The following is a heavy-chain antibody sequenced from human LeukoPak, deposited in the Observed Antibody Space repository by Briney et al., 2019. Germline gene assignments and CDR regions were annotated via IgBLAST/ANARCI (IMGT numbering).Heavy chain of an antibody. CDR2: IYYSGST. J-gene: IGHJ4*01. D-gene: IGHD2-15*01. CDR3: ARGGSLGYCSGGSCPPFDY. Sequence: SETLSLTCTVSGASISSSSYYWGWIRQPPGKGLEWIGSIYYSGSTNYNPSLKSRVTISLDTSKNQFSLRLSSVTAADTAVYYCARGGSLGYCSGGSCPPFDYWGQGTLVTVSS. CDR1: GASISSSSYY. V-gene: IGHV4-39*07.